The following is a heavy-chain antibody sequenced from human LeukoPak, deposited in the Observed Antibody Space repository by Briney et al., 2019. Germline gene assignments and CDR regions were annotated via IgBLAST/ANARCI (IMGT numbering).Heavy chain of an antibody. CDR3: ARRGLRSPFDY. CDR2: ISCSSNYI. D-gene: IGHD5-12*01. J-gene: IGHJ4*02. V-gene: IGHV3-21*01. Sequence: GGSLRLSCAASGFTFSSYSMNWVRQAPGKGLEWVSSISCSSNYIYYADSLKGRFTISRDNAKNSLYLQMNSLRAEDTAVYYCARRGLRSPFDYWGQGTLVTVSS. CDR1: GFTFSSYS.